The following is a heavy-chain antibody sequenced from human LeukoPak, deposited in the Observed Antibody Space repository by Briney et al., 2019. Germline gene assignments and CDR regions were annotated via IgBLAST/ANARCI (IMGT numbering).Heavy chain of an antibody. J-gene: IGHJ6*03. CDR3: ARDNWNYDGDYYYMDV. CDR2: ISSSGSTI. V-gene: IGHV3-11*04. CDR1: GFTFSDYY. D-gene: IGHD1-7*01. Sequence: GGSLRLSCAASGFTFSDYYMSWIRQAPGKGLEWVSYISSSGSTIYYADSVKGRFTISRDNAKNSLYLQMNSLRAEDTAVYYCARDNWNYDGDYYYMDVWGKGTTVTVSS.